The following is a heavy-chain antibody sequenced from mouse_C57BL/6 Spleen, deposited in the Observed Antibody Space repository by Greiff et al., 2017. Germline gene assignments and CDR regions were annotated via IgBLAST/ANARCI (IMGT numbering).Heavy chain of an antibody. Sequence: EVKVVESGGGLVKPGGSLKLSCAASGFTFSDYGMHWVRQAPEKGLEWVAYISSGSSTIYYADTVKGRFTISRDNAKNTLCLQMTSLRSEDTAMYYCASTVSNYDAMDYWGQGTSVTVSS. CDR1: GFTFSDYG. CDR3: ASTVSNYDAMDY. CDR2: ISSGSSTI. V-gene: IGHV5-17*01. J-gene: IGHJ4*01. D-gene: IGHD2-5*01.